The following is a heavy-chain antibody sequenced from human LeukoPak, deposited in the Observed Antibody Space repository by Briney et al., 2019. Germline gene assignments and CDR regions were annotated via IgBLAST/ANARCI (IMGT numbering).Heavy chain of an antibody. Sequence: GGSLRLSCAASGFTFSNFEMNWVRQALGKGLEWVSYISSSGSTIYYADSVKGRFTISRDNAKNSLYLQMNSLRAEDTAVYYCARDHNGPYTFDYWGQGTLVTVSS. J-gene: IGHJ4*02. V-gene: IGHV3-48*03. CDR3: ARDHNGPYTFDY. CDR2: ISSSGSTI. D-gene: IGHD2-2*02. CDR1: GFTFSNFE.